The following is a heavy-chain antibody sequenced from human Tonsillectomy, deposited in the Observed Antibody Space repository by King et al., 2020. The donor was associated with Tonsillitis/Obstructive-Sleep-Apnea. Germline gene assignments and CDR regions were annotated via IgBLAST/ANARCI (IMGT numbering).Heavy chain of an antibody. J-gene: IGHJ5*02. CDR2: ISYDGSNK. V-gene: IGHV3-30*04. D-gene: IGHD3-10*01. CDR3: AREGGRITMVRGVIPFWFDP. CDR1: GFTFSSYA. Sequence: VQLVESGGSVVQPGRSLRLSCAASGFTFSSYAMHWVRQAPGKGLEWVAVISYDGSNKYYADSVKGRFTISRDNTKNTLYLQMNSLRAEDTAVYYCAREGGRITMVRGVIPFWFDPWGQGTLVTVSS.